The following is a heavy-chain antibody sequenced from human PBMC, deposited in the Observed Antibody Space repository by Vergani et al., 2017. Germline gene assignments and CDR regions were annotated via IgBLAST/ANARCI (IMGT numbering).Heavy chain of an antibody. J-gene: IGHJ3*01. V-gene: IGHV3-23*01. CDR1: GFTFNSYA. D-gene: IGHD2-2*01. Sequence: QLLESGGGLIQPGGSLRLSCAASGFTFNSYAMTWVRQAPGKGLEWVSGINNNGGSTYYADSVKGRFTISRYNSKNTLYLQMTDLRAEDTATYYCAKVCXSTSCPYGGGAFDVWGHGTMVTVSS. CDR2: INNNGGST. CDR3: AKVCXSTSCPYGGGAFDV.